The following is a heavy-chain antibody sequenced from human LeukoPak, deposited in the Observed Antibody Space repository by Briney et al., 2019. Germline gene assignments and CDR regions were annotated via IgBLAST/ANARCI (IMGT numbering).Heavy chain of an antibody. V-gene: IGHV3-21*01. Sequence: GGSLRLSCAASGFTFSSYSMNWVRQAPGKGLEWVSSISSSSSYIYYADSVKGRFTISRDNAKNSLYLQMNSLRAEDTAVYYCARGVYCSGGSCYDPNFDYGGQGTLVTVSS. D-gene: IGHD2-15*01. CDR1: GFTFSSYS. CDR2: ISSSSSYI. J-gene: IGHJ4*02. CDR3: ARGVYCSGGSCYDPNFDY.